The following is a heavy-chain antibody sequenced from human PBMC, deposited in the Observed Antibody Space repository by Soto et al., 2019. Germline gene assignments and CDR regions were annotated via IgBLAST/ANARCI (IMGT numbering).Heavy chain of an antibody. Sequence: EVQLVESGGGLVQRGGSLRLSCAASGFTFSNYWMTWVRQAPGKGLEWVANIKQEGSENYYADSVEGRFTISRDNAINSLYLQMNRLRAEDTAVYYCARSLGWRDAFDIWGQGTMVTVSS. CDR2: IKQEGSEN. D-gene: IGHD6-19*01. V-gene: IGHV3-7*01. J-gene: IGHJ3*02. CDR3: ARSLGWRDAFDI. CDR1: GFTFSNYW.